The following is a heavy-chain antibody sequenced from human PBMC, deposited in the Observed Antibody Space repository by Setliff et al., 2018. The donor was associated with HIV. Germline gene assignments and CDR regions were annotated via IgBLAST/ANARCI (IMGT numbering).Heavy chain of an antibody. J-gene: IGHJ4*02. V-gene: IGHV3-33*01. CDR2: IWYDGSSE. D-gene: IGHD3-22*01. CDR1: GFTFRTYG. CDR3: ARDPGGDTSGYLIYYYDY. Sequence: GGSLRLSCVASGFTFRTYGMNWVRQAPGKGLEWVAVIWYDGSSEYYGDSVKGRFTISRDNSKKTLYLQMSSLRAEDTAVYYCARDPGGDTSGYLIYYYDYWGQGTLVTVSS.